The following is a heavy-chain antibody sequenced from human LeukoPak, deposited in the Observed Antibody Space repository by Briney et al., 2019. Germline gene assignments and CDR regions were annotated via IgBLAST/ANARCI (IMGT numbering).Heavy chain of an antibody. CDR2: IHYSGST. Sequence: SETLSLTCTVSGGSISSYYWSWIRQPPGKGLEWTGYIHYSGSTKYKSSLKSRVTISVDTSKNQFSLKLNSVTAADTAVYYCARGKEVITMLRGLKPGYYFDYWGQGTLVTVSS. CDR1: GGSISSYY. V-gene: IGHV4-59*01. D-gene: IGHD3-10*01. CDR3: ARGKEVITMLRGLKPGYYFDY. J-gene: IGHJ4*02.